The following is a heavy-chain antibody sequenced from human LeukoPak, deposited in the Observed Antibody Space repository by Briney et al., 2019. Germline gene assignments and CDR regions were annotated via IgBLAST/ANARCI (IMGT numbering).Heavy chain of an antibody. CDR1: GGTFSSYT. Sequence: GASVKVSCKASGGTFSSYTISWVRQAPGQGLEWMGWISTYYGNTNYAQNLQGRVTMTTDTSTSTAYMELRSLRSDDTAVYYCARGLRATDDYWGQGTLVTVSS. J-gene: IGHJ4*02. D-gene: IGHD1-26*01. V-gene: IGHV1-18*01. CDR3: ARGLRATDDY. CDR2: ISTYYGNT.